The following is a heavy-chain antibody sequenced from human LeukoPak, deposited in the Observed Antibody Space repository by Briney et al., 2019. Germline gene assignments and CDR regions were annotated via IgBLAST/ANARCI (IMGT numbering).Heavy chain of an antibody. D-gene: IGHD3-10*01. Sequence: GGSLRLSCAASGFTFISYDMHWVRQPTGKGLEWVSGIDTAGGTYYEGSVKGRFTISRENAKNSLSLQMNSLRAGDTAVYYRARRRYGLGSYSDAFDIWGQGTMVTVSS. J-gene: IGHJ3*02. CDR3: ARRRYGLGSYSDAFDI. CDR1: GFTFISYD. CDR2: IDTAGGT. V-gene: IGHV3-13*04.